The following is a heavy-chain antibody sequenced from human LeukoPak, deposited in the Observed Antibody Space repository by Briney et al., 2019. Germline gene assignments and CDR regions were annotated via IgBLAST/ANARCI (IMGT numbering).Heavy chain of an antibody. D-gene: IGHD3-16*01. J-gene: IGHJ4*02. CDR2: IQSKGDGEAT. CDR1: GFTFSWAW. CDR3: TTDHTDIGRYIGVGGTGVF. Sequence: KPGGSLTLSCTTSGFTFSWAWMSWVRQAPGKGLEWVGHIQSKGDGEATYYGAAVKGRFPISRYDSQVTLYLQMNNLQTEETGIYYCTTDHTDIGRYIGVGGTGVFWGQGTLATVSS. V-gene: IGHV3-15*01.